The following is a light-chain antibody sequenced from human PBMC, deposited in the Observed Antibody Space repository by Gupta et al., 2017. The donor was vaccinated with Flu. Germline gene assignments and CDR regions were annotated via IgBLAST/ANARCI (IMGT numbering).Light chain of an antibody. J-gene: IGKJ1*01. Sequence: EIVMTQSPATLSVSPGERATLSCRASQSVSSNLAWYQQKPGQVPRLLIYGASTRATGIPASFSGSGSETEFTLTISGLQSEDFAVYYCQQYNNWPWTFGQGTKVESK. V-gene: IGKV3-15*01. CDR1: QSVSSN. CDR3: QQYNNWPWT. CDR2: GAS.